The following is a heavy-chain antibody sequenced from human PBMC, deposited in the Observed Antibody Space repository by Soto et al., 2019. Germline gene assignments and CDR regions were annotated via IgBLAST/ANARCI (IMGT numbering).Heavy chain of an antibody. Sequence: LETLSLTCAVYGGSFSGYYWSWIRQPPGKGLEWIGEINHSGSTNYNPSLKSRVTISVDTSKNQFSLKLSSVTAADTAVYYCAREGVEQYFPYWGQGTLVTVSS. V-gene: IGHV4-34*01. CDR3: AREGVEQYFPY. J-gene: IGHJ4*02. CDR1: GGSFSGYY. CDR2: INHSGST. D-gene: IGHD3-9*01.